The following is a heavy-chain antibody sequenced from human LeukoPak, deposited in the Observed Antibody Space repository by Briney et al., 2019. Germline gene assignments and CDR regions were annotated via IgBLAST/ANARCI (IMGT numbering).Heavy chain of an antibody. CDR2: ISYDGSNK. Sequence: GGSLRLSCAASGFTFSSYGMHWVRQAPGKGLEWVAVISYDGSNKYYADSVKGRFTISRDNSKNTLYLQMNSLRAEDTAVYYCAKEKTDGDYFDYWGQGTLVTVSS. J-gene: IGHJ4*02. V-gene: IGHV3-30*18. CDR3: AKEKTDGDYFDY. D-gene: IGHD4-17*01. CDR1: GFTFSSYG.